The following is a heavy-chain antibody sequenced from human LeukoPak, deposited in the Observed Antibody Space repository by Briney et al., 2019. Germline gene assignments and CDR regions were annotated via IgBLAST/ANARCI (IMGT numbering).Heavy chain of an antibody. V-gene: IGHV4-59*01. J-gene: IGHJ4*02. CDR1: GGSISSYY. CDR2: VYYSGST. CDR3: ATGRKLFDH. Sequence: NPSETLSLTCTVSGGSISSYYWSWIRQPPGKGLEWIGSVYYSGSTYYNPSLKSRATISVDTSKNQFSLELSSVTAADTAVYFCATGRKLFDHWGQGALVTVSS.